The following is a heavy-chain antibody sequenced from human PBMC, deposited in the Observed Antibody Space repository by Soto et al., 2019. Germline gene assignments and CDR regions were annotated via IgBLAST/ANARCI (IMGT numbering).Heavy chain of an antibody. CDR1: GVGFSNYG. J-gene: IGHJ4*02. Sequence: VHLLESGGGLVQPGGSLKLSCATSGVGFSNYGMSWVRQAPGKGLEWVSGISASGDSTYYADPVKGRFTISGDNSKRTLYLQMNSLRAEDTAIYHCATDPRGPDYWGQGTQVTVS. CDR2: ISASGDST. CDR3: ATDPRGPDY. V-gene: IGHV3-23*01.